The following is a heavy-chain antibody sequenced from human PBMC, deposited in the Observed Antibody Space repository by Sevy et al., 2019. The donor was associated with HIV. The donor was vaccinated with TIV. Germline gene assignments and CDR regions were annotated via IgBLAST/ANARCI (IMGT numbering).Heavy chain of an antibody. D-gene: IGHD3-3*01. Sequence: GGSLRLSCAASGFTFSHFGMHWVRQAPGKGLEWVAVISYDGTNKYYADSVKGRFNISRDNSKNTLYLQINSLRPEDRAVVYCARDFRCSYYDFWNGHAPFNWGQGTLVTVSS. CDR1: GFTFSHFG. V-gene: IGHV3-30*03. J-gene: IGHJ4*02. CDR2: ISYDGTNK. CDR3: ARDFRCSYYDFWNGHAPFN.